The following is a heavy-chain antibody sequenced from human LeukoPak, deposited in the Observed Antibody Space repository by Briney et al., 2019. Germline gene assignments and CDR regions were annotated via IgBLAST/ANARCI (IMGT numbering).Heavy chain of an antibody. CDR1: GFTFSSYV. D-gene: IGHD3-10*01. CDR2: ISGSGGST. J-gene: IGHJ4*02. CDR3: AKGEWFGELPHGGDY. Sequence: QPGGSLRLSCAASGFTFSSYVMSWVRQAPGKGLEWVSAISGSGGSTYYAVSVKGRFTISRDKSKNTLSLQMNILRAEDTAVYYCAKGEWFGELPHGGDYWGQGTLVTVSS. V-gene: IGHV3-23*01.